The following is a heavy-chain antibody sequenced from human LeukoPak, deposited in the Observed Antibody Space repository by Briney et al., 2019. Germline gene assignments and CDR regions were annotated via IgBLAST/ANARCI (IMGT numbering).Heavy chain of an antibody. CDR3: ARRPGGIAADYYYMDV. CDR2: INPNSGGT. Sequence: ASVKVSCKASGYTFTGYYMHWVRQAPGQGLEWMGWINPNSGGTNYAQKFQGRVTMTRDTSISTAYMELSRLRSDDTAVYYCARRPGGIAADYYYMDVWGKGTTVTVSS. V-gene: IGHV1-2*02. D-gene: IGHD6-13*01. J-gene: IGHJ6*03. CDR1: GYTFTGYY.